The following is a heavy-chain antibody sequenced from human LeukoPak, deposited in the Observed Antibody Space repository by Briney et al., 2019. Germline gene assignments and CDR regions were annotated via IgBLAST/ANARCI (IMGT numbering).Heavy chain of an antibody. J-gene: IGHJ4*02. CDR2: IIPIFGLA. V-gene: IGHV1-69*04. CDR3: ARDKSGGGYYYEDVVYFDY. Sequence: ASVKVSCKASGGTFSSYAISWVRQAPGQGLEWMGRIIPIFGLANYAQKFQGRVTITADKSTSTAYMELSSLRSEDTAVYYCARDKSGGGYYYEDVVYFDYWGQGTLVTVSS. CDR1: GGTFSSYA. D-gene: IGHD3-22*01.